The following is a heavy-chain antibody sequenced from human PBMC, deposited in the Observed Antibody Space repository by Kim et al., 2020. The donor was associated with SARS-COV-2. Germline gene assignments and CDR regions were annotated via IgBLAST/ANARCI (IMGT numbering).Heavy chain of an antibody. CDR3: ARGSLRDFWSGYYTYYFDY. V-gene: IGHV1-69*13. D-gene: IGHD3-3*01. J-gene: IGHJ4*02. CDR2: IIPIFGTA. CDR1: GGTFSSYA. Sequence: SVKVSCKASGGTFSSYAISWVRQAPGQGLEWMGGIIPIFGTANYAQKFQGRVTITADESTSTAYMELSSLRSEDTAVYYCARGSLRDFWSGYYTYYFDYWGQGTLVTVSS.